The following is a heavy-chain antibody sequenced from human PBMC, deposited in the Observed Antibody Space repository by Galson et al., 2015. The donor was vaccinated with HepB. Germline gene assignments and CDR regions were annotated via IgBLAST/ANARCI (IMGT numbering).Heavy chain of an antibody. CDR3: AKGLRYFDWLLHDAFDI. D-gene: IGHD3-9*01. V-gene: IGHV3-23*01. J-gene: IGHJ3*02. CDR1: GFTFSSYA. Sequence: SLRLSCAASGFTFSSYAMSWVRQAPGKGLEWVSAISGSGGSTYYADSVKGRFTISRDNSKNTLYLQMNSLRAEDTAVYYCAKGLRYFDWLLHDAFDIWGQGTMVTVSS. CDR2: ISGSGGST.